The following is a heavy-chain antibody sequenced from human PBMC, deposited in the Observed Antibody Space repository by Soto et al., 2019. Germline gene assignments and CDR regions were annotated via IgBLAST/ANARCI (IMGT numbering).Heavy chain of an antibody. CDR2: IIPILGIA. V-gene: IGHV1-69*04. CDR1: GGTFSSYT. CDR3: ARDMGGYYDYIWGSYSHDAFDI. J-gene: IGHJ3*02. D-gene: IGHD3-16*01. Sequence: ASVKVSCKASGGTFSSYTISWVRQAPGQGLEWMGRIIPILGIANYAQKFQGRVTITADKSTSTAYMELSSLRSEDTAVYYCARDMGGYYDYIWGSYSHDAFDIWGQGTMVTVSS.